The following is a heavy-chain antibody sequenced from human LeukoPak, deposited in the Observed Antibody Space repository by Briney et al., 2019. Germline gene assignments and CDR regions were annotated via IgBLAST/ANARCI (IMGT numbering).Heavy chain of an antibody. Sequence: GSLRLSFAASGFTFCGYGMSWVRPAPGKGLEWVSFITPNADRTSYADSVEGRFTISRDNPRNTLYMQMNSLRDEDTALYYCAIMHGYYDGSGYWVQWGQGTLVTVSS. V-gene: IGHV3-23*01. CDR1: GFTFCGYG. J-gene: IGHJ1*01. CDR2: ITPNADRT. D-gene: IGHD3-22*01. CDR3: AIMHGYYDGSGYWVQ.